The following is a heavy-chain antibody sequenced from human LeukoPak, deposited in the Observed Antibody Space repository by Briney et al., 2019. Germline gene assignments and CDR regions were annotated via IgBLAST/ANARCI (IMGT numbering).Heavy chain of an antibody. Sequence: GGSLRLSCAVSGFTFSSYSMNWVRQAPGKGLEGVSYISGGSSIIKYADSVKGRFTISRDNAQNSLYLQMNSLRAEDTAVYYCARDYDHSFDYWGQGILVTVSS. D-gene: IGHD5-12*01. CDR3: ARDYDHSFDY. V-gene: IGHV3-48*01. CDR2: ISGGSSII. J-gene: IGHJ4*02. CDR1: GFTFSSYS.